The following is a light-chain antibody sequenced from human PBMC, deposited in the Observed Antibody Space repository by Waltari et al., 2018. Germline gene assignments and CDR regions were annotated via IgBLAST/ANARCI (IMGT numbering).Light chain of an antibody. Sequence: EIVLTQSPATLSLSPGERATLSCRASHSVSRYLAWYQQRPGQAPRLLIFDASFRATGIPARFSGSGSKTDFTLTISSLGPEDCAVYYCQQRRNRPLTFGGGTKVEIK. CDR3: QQRRNRPLT. CDR1: HSVSRY. V-gene: IGKV3-11*01. CDR2: DAS. J-gene: IGKJ4*01.